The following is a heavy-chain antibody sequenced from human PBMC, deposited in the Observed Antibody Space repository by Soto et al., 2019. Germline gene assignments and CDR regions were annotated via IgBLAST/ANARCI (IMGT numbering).Heavy chain of an antibody. V-gene: IGHV4-39*01. Sequence: QLQLQESGPGLVKPSETLSLTCTVSGGSISSSSYYWGWIRQPPGKGLEWIGSIYYSGSTYYNPSLKSRVTISVDTSKNQFSLKLSSATAADTAVYYCAMFYYGSGSYTYDYWGQRTSVTVSS. CDR3: AMFYYGSGSYTYDY. J-gene: IGHJ4*02. CDR1: GGSISSSSYY. D-gene: IGHD3-10*01. CDR2: IYYSGST.